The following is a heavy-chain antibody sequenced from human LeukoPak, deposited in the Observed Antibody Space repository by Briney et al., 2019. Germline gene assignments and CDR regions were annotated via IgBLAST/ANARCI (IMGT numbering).Heavy chain of an antibody. D-gene: IGHD6-19*01. CDR1: GASISRYY. V-gene: IGHV4-59*01. CDR3: AREGIAVAGTIEYYYYYYMDV. Sequence: SETLSLTCTVSGASISRYYWSWIRQPPGKALEWIGHISYRGSTNYNPSLNSRVTVSVDTSQSQFSLKLSSVTAADTAVYYCAREGIAVAGTIEYYYYYYMDVWGKGTTVTISS. CDR2: ISYRGST. J-gene: IGHJ6*03.